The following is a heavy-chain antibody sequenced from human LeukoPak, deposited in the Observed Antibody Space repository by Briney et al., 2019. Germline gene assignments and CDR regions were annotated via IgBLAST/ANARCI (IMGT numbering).Heavy chain of an antibody. CDR1: GFTFSSYS. D-gene: IGHD5-12*01. CDR2: ISGSSSYI. V-gene: IGHV3-21*01. Sequence: GGSLRLSCAASGFTFSSYSMNWVRQAPGKGLEWVSSISGSSSYIYYADSVKGRFTISRDNAKNSLYLQMNSLRAEDTAVYYCARDAGGYVPLDYWGQGTLVTVSS. CDR3: ARDAGGYVPLDY. J-gene: IGHJ4*02.